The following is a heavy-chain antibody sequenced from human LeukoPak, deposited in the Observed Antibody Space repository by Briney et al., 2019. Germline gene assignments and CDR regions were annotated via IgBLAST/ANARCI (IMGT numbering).Heavy chain of an antibody. J-gene: IGHJ3*02. V-gene: IGHV4-59*01. CDR1: GGSISSYY. Sequence: SETLSLTCTVSGGSISSYYWSWIRQPPGKGLEWIGYIYYSGSTNYNPSLKSRVTISVDTSKNQFSLKLSSVTAADTAVYYCARGELRFLEWLSFDIWGQGTMVTVSS. CDR2: IYYSGST. D-gene: IGHD3-3*01. CDR3: ARGELRFLEWLSFDI.